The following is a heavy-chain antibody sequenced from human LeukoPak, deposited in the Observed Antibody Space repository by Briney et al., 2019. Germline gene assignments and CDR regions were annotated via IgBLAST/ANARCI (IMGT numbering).Heavy chain of an antibody. J-gene: IGHJ4*02. CDR1: GFTFSSYA. CDR3: ARPRGIYGDFLVY. V-gene: IGHV3-30-3*01. D-gene: IGHD4-17*01. Sequence: PGGSLGLSCAASGFTFSSYAMHWVRQAPGKGLEWVAVISYDGSNKYYADSVKGRFTISRDNSKNTLYLQMNSLRAEDTAVYYCARPRGIYGDFLVYWGQGTLVTVSS. CDR2: ISYDGSNK.